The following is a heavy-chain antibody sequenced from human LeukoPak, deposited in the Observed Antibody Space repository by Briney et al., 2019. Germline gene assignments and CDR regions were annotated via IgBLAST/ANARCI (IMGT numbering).Heavy chain of an antibody. V-gene: IGHV1-69*02. CDR2: IIPILGIA. D-gene: IGHD3-10*01. J-gene: IGHJ6*04. Sequence: SVKVSCKASGGTFSSYTISWVRQAHGQGLEWMGRIIPILGIANYAQTFQGRVTIAADKSTSTAYMEQSSLRSEDTAVYYCASYYGSGSYYKRDGMDVWGKGPTVPVSS. CDR1: GGTFSSYT. CDR3: ASYYGSGSYYKRDGMDV.